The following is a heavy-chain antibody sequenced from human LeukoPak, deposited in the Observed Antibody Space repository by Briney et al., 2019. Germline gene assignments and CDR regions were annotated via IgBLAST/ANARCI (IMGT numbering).Heavy chain of an antibody. D-gene: IGHD3-22*01. CDR3: ARTAYDSSGNFFDY. CDR1: GDSISSGDYY. Sequence: SETLSLTCTVSGDSISSGDYYWSWIRQPAGKGLEWIGRISSSGSTNYNPSLKSRVTISVDTSKSQFSLRLSSVTAADTAVYFCARTAYDSSGNFFDYWGQGILVTVSS. CDR2: ISSSGST. V-gene: IGHV4-61*02. J-gene: IGHJ4*02.